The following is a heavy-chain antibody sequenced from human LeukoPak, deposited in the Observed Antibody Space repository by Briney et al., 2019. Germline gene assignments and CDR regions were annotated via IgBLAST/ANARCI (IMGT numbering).Heavy chain of an antibody. CDR3: ARGPSNYVWFDP. Sequence: ASVKVSCKASGYTFTSYDINWVRQATGQGLEWMGWINPNSGNTGYAQKFQGRVTMTRDMSTSTVYMELSSLRSEDTAVYYCARGPSNYVWFDPWGQGTLVTVSS. CDR2: INPNSGNT. V-gene: IGHV1-8*01. J-gene: IGHJ5*02. D-gene: IGHD4-11*01. CDR1: GYTFTSYD.